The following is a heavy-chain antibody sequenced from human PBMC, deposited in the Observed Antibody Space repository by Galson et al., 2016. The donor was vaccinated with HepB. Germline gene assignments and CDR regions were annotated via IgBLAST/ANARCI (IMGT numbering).Heavy chain of an antibody. CDR1: GGTFINYG. CDR2: IIPIFGSA. CDR3: ARHIGLYSSGGIGFDY. V-gene: IGHV1-69*13. J-gene: IGHJ4*02. Sequence: SVKVSCKASGGTFINYGISWMRQAPGQGLEWMGGIIPIFGSANYAQKFQGRVTITAGESTSTAYMELSSLRSEDTAVYYCARHIGLYSSGGIGFDYWGQGTLVTVSS. D-gene: IGHD6-25*01.